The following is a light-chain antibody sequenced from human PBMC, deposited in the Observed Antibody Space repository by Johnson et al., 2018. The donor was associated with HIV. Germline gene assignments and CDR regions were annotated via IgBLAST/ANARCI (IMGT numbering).Light chain of an antibody. CDR3: GTWDSSLSAQV. J-gene: IGLJ1*01. CDR2: ENN. Sequence: QSLLTQPPSVSAAPGQKVTISCSGSSSNIGNNYVSWYQQIPGTAPKLLIYENNKRPSGIPDRFSGSKSGTSATLGITGLQTGDEADYYCGTWDSSLSAQVFGAGTKVTVL. CDR1: SSNIGNNY. V-gene: IGLV1-51*01.